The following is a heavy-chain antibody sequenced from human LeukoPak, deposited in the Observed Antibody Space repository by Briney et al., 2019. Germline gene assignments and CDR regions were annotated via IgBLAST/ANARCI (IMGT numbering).Heavy chain of an antibody. D-gene: IGHD2-2*01. CDR3: ARGPAATAYYYYYMDV. J-gene: IGHJ6*03. Sequence: GASVKVSCKASGYTFTGYYMHWVRQAPGQGLEWMGWINPNSSGTNYAQKFQGRVTMTRDTSISTAYMELSRLRSDDTAVYYCARGPAATAYYYYYMDVWGKGTTVTVSS. CDR2: INPNSSGT. V-gene: IGHV1-2*02. CDR1: GYTFTGYY.